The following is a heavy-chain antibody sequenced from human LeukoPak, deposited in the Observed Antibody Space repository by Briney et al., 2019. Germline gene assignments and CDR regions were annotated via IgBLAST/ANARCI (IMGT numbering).Heavy chain of an antibody. Sequence: QTGGSLRLSCAASGFTFSIYGINWVRQAPGKGLEWVAIIWYDGSNKYFAESVMGRFSISKDNSKNTVYLQMNSLRIEDTAVYYCARAGIGNALDYWGQGTQVTVSS. D-gene: IGHD2-2*01. CDR2: IWYDGSNK. J-gene: IGHJ4*02. V-gene: IGHV3-33*01. CDR3: ARAGIGNALDY. CDR1: GFTFSIYG.